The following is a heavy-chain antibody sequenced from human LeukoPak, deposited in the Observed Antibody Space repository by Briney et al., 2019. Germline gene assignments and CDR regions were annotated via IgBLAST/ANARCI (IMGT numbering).Heavy chain of an antibody. D-gene: IGHD3-10*01. CDR2: IYPNSGGT. CDR1: EYTFTGYY. CDR3: ARGRSDYYLDS. J-gene: IGHJ4*02. Sequence: ASVKVSCKASEYTFTGYYMHWVRQAPGQGLEWMGWIYPNSGGTNYAQNFQGRVTMTRDTSISTAYMGLSRLRSDDTAVYFCARGRSDYYLDSWGQGTLVTVSS. V-gene: IGHV1-2*02.